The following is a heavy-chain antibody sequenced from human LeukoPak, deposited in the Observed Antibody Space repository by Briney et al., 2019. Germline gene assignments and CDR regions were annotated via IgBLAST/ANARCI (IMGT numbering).Heavy chain of an antibody. CDR1: GGSFNGYY. V-gene: IGHV4-34*01. J-gene: IGHJ5*02. CDR3: ARGDYGGNSFWFDP. CDR2: INHSGST. Sequence: PSETLSLTCAVYGGSFNGYYWSWIRQPPGKGLEWIGEINHSGSTNYSPSLKSRVTLSVDTSKNQFSPRLSSVTAADTAVYYCARGDYGGNSFWFDPWGQGTLVTVSS. D-gene: IGHD4-23*01.